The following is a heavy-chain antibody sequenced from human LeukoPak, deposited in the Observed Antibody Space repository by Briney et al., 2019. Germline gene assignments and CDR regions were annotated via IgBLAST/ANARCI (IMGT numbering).Heavy chain of an antibody. V-gene: IGHV3-48*01. CDR3: ARVDDFWLDAFDI. Sequence: GGSLRLSCAASGFFFNRYAMTWVRQAPGKGLEWVSYISSSSSTIYYADSVKGRFTISRDNAKNSLYLQMNSLRAEDTAVYYCARVDDFWLDAFDIWGQGTMVTVSS. D-gene: IGHD3-3*01. CDR1: GFFFNRYA. CDR2: ISSSSSTI. J-gene: IGHJ3*02.